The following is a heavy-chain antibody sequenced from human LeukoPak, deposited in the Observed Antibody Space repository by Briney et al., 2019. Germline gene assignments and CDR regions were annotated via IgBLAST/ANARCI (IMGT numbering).Heavy chain of an antibody. CDR3: ARRLTQYDCFDP. CDR1: GDSVSSNSVT. CDR2: TYCRSTWYN. J-gene: IGHJ5*02. Sequence: SQTLSLTCAISGDSVSSNSVTWNWIRQSPSRGLEWLGRTYCRSTWYNDYAVSVRGRITFNPDTSKNQFSLHLNSVTPEDTAVYYCARRLTQYDCFDPWGQGILVTVSS. V-gene: IGHV6-1*01. D-gene: IGHD2-2*01.